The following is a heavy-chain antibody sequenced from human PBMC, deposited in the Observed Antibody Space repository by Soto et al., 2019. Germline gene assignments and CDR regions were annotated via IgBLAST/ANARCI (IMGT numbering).Heavy chain of an antibody. CDR2: ILYDGSKK. J-gene: IGHJ4*02. CDR1: GINLNTYY. CDR3: VRELALMADY. V-gene: IGHV3-30*03. Sequence: PGGSLRLSCVASGINLNTYYIYWVRQAPGKRLQWVAQILYDGSKKRYADSVRGRFTITRDNSKNTVYLQMDSLRVDDTAMYYCVRELALMADYLRQGTLVTVS.